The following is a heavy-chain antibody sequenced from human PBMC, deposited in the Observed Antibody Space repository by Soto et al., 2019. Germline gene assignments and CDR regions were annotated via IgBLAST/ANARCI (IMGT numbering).Heavy chain of an antibody. J-gene: IGHJ4*02. V-gene: IGHV4-30-2*01. CDR3: ARLALVTRIFDY. CDR1: GGSISSGGYS. CDR2: VYPSGNP. Sequence: QLQLQESGSGLVKPSQTLSLTCAVSGGSISSGGYSWSWIRQPPGKGLEWIGYVYPSGNPYYNPSLKGRVTISLDRSKNQFSLELGSVTAADTAVYYCARLALVTRIFDYWGQGTLVTVSS. D-gene: IGHD2-21*02.